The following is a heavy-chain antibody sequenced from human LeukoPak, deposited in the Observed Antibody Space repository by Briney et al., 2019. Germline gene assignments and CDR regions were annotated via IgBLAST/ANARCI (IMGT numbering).Heavy chain of an antibody. CDR3: ARDRSLDY. CDR1: GGSISGYS. J-gene: IGHJ4*02. V-gene: IGHV4-59*01. CDR2: IYYTGST. Sequence: SETLSLTCTVSGGSISGYSSPCIRQPPGKGLEWIGYIYYTGSTNYNPSLKSRVTISVDTSKNQFSLKLSSVTAADTAVYYCARDRSLDYWGQGTLVTVSS.